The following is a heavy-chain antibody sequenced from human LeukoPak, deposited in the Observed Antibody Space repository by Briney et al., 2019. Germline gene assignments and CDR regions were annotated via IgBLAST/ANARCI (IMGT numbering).Heavy chain of an antibody. CDR2: FIPILNTT. CDR1: GGTFSGNS. Sequence: ASVKVSRKASGGTFSGNSITWVRQAPGQGLEWMGRFIPILNTTNYAQDFQGRVTLTADKSTSTAYMELMSLGSEDTAVYYCARETRDSNWNSVAYLDHWGQGTLVTVSS. J-gene: IGHJ4*02. CDR3: ARETRDSNWNSVAYLDH. D-gene: IGHD1-7*01. V-gene: IGHV1-69*08.